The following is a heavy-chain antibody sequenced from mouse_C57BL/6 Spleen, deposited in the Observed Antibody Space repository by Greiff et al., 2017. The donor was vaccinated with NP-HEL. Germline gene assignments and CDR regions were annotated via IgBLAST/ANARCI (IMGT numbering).Heavy chain of an antibody. Sequence: PLQQSGPELVKPGASVKISCKASGYAFSSSWMNWVKQRPGKGLEWIGRIYPGDGDTNYNGKFKGKATLTADKSSSTAYMQLSSLTSEDSAVYFCARGDGYYVGAMDYWGQGTSVTVSS. V-gene: IGHV1-82*01. CDR1: GYAFSSSW. CDR2: IYPGDGDT. CDR3: ARGDGYYVGAMDY. D-gene: IGHD2-3*01. J-gene: IGHJ4*01.